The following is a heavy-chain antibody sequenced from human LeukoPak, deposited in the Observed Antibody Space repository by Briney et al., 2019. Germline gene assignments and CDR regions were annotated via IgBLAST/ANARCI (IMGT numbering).Heavy chain of an antibody. CDR1: GGSFSGYY. CDR2: INHSGST. V-gene: IGHV4-34*01. Sequence: SETLSLTCAVYGGSFSGYYWSWIRQPPGMGLEWIGEINHSGSTNYNPSLKSRVTISVDTSKNQFSLKLSSVTAADTAVYYCAGGGVLQLWSIDYWGQGTLVTVSS. J-gene: IGHJ4*02. D-gene: IGHD5-18*01. CDR3: AGGGVLQLWSIDY.